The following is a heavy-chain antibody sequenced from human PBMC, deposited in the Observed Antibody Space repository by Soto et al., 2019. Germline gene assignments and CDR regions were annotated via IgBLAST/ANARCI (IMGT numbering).Heavy chain of an antibody. CDR3: ARLHCSGGSCYYSFDY. CDR2: ITSSGSYV. V-gene: IGHV3-21*01. Sequence: GGSLRVSCSPSRFTFSSYTMNWDRQAQGEGLEWVSSITSSGSYVYYADSMKGRFTISRDNAKNSVYLQVNSLRAEDTAVYYCARLHCSGGSCYYSFDYWGRGTLVTVSS. D-gene: IGHD2-15*01. CDR1: RFTFSSYT. J-gene: IGHJ4*02.